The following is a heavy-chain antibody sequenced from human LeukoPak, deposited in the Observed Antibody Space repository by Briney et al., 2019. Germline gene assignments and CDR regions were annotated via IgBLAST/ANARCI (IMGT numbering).Heavy chain of an antibody. CDR1: GYTFTSYY. J-gene: IGHJ6*03. CDR3: ARSLSSSSDYYYYYMDV. CDR2: INPSGGST. D-gene: IGHD6-6*01. V-gene: IGHV1-46*01. Sequence: ASVKVSCKASGYTFTSYYMHWVRQAPGQGLEWMGIINPSGGSTSYAQKFQGRVTMTRDTSTSTVYMELSSLRSEDTAVYYCARSLSSSSDYYYYYMDVWGKGTTVTVSS.